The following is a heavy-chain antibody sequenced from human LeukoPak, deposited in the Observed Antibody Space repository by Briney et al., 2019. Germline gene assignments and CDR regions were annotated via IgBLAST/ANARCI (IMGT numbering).Heavy chain of an antibody. CDR3: ARTNYYDSSGYQGAGTYYYGMDV. V-gene: IGHV1-69*04. CDR1: GGTFSSYA. Sequence: ASVKVSCKASGGTFSSYAITWVRQAPGQGLEWVGRIIPILGMTTYAQKFQGRVTITADKSTSTAYMELSSLRSDDTAVYYCARTNYYDSSGYQGAGTYYYGMDVWGPGTTVTVSS. D-gene: IGHD3-22*01. J-gene: IGHJ6*02. CDR2: IIPILGMT.